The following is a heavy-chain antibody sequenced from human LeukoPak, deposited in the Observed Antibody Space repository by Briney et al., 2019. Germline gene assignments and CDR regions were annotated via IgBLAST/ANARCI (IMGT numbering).Heavy chain of an antibody. CDR3: ARSDVDTAMAYYFDY. D-gene: IGHD5-18*01. Sequence: SETLSLTCTVSGGSISSYYWGWIRQPPGKGLEWIGYIYYSGSTNYNPSLKSRVTISVDTSKNQFSLKLSSVTAADTAVYYCARSDVDTAMAYYFDYWGQGTLVTVSS. V-gene: IGHV4-59*01. J-gene: IGHJ4*02. CDR2: IYYSGST. CDR1: GGSISSYY.